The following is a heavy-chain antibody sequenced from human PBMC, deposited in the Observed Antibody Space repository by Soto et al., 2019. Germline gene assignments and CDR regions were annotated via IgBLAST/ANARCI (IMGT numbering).Heavy chain of an antibody. D-gene: IGHD6-13*01. V-gene: IGHV1-46*01. Sequence: LLNGYCKASGYRITTYYVHWVRRKTGQGFQWMGILNPIGGTTTYAQNFQGRITMTRDTSTSTVYMELSSLKSEDTAVYYCARGARIAAAGTRDFDSWGQGTLVTVSS. CDR3: ARGARIAAAGTRDFDS. J-gene: IGHJ4*02. CDR2: LNPIGGTT. CDR1: GYRITTYY.